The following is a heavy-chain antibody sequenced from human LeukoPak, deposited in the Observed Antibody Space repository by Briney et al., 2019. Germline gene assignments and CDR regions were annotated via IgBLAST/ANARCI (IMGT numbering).Heavy chain of an antibody. D-gene: IGHD1-26*01. CDR3: ARDLWELQSAFDL. CDR2: IYYSGST. CDR1: GGSVSSGSYY. V-gene: IGHV4-61*01. J-gene: IGHJ3*01. Sequence: SETLSLTCTVSGGSVSSGSYYWSWIPQPPGKGLDYIGYIYYSGSTNYNPSLMSRVIISVDTSKNQFSLKLRSVTAADTAVHYCARDLWELQSAFDLWGQGTMVTVSS.